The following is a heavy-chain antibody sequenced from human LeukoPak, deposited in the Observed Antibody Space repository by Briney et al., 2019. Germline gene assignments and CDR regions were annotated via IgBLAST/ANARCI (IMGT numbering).Heavy chain of an antibody. J-gene: IGHJ6*03. CDR1: GGSISSSSYY. V-gene: IGHV4-61*02. CDR2: IYSSGRT. CDR3: ARESADYYYYYMDV. Sequence: TLSLTCTVSGGSISSSSYYWGWIRQPAGKGLEWIGRIYSSGRTNYNPSLKSRITISIDTSKNQFSLKLTSVAAADTAVYYCARESADYYYYYMDVWGKGTTVTISS.